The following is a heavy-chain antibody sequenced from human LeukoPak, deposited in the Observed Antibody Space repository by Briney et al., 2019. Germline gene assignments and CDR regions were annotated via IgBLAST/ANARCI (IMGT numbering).Heavy chain of an antibody. V-gene: IGHV1-8*01. CDR1: VDTFTSYD. CDR3: ARGPSITMVRGGQWYYYMDV. CDR2: MNPNSGNT. J-gene: IGHJ6*03. D-gene: IGHD3-10*01. Sequence: ASVKVSCKASVDTFTSYDINCVRQATGQGLWWMGWMNPNSGNTGYAQKVQGGGTMTRETSTITDYMELRSLRSEDKAVYYCARGPSITMVRGGQWYYYMDVWGKGTTVTISS.